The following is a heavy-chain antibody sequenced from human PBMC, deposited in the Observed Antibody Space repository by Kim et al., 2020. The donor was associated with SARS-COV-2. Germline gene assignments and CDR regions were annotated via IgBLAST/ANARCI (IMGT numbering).Heavy chain of an antibody. CDR2: IYPGDSDT. J-gene: IGHJ4*02. CDR3: ARHQGVGAVPRHFDN. D-gene: IGHD1-26*01. Sequence: GESLKFSCKGSGYSFTNYWIGWVRQMPGKGLEWMGIIYPGDSDTRYRPSFQGQVTISADKSISTAYLQWSSLKASDTAIYYCARHQGVGAVPRHFDNWGQGTLVTVSS. V-gene: IGHV5-51*01. CDR1: GYSFTNYW.